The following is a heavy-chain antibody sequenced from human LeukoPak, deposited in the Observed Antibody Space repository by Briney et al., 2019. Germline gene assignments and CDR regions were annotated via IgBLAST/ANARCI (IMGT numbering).Heavy chain of an antibody. CDR2: INHSGST. V-gene: IGHV4-4*02. CDR1: GGAMGDDNW. CDR3: ARGFPGAAATL. D-gene: IGHD6-13*01. J-gene: IGHJ4*02. Sequence: SETLSLTCDVSGGAMGDDNWWSWVRQSPGKGLEWIGEINHSGSTNYDPSLKSRVTISVDTSKNQFSLKLSSVTAADTAVYYCARGFPGAAATLWGQGTLVTVSS.